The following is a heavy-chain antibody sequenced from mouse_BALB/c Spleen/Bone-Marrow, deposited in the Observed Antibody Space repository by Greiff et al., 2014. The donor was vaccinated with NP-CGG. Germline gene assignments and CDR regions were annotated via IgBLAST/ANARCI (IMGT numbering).Heavy chain of an antibody. J-gene: IGHJ3*01. CDR3: ARDGNWFPY. D-gene: IGHD2-1*01. CDR1: GYAFTNYF. V-gene: IGHV1-54*01. CDR2: LNPGSGGT. Sequence: VQLQESGAELVRPGTSVKVSCKASGYAFTNYFIEWVKQRPGQGLEWIGVLNPGSGGTNYNKKFKGKATLTADKSSSTAYMQLSSLTSDDSAVYSCARDGNWFPYWGQGTLVTVSA.